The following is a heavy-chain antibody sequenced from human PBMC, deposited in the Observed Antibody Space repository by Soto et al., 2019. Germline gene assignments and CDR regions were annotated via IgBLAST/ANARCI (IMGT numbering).Heavy chain of an antibody. CDR1: GDTFSSNV. J-gene: IGHJ3*02. CDR3: AGGDVDYDSGGYHRSPFDM. D-gene: IGHD3-22*01. CDR2: IVVRFGSI. V-gene: IGHV1-69*01. Sequence: QVHLVQSGAEVKKPGSSVKVSCKPSGDTFSSNVVSWVRQAPGQGLEWMGGIVVRFGSIKYAQKFQGRVSITAYESANTAYMELRGLTSEDTAVYYCAGGDVDYDSGGYHRSPFDMWGQGTRVTVSS.